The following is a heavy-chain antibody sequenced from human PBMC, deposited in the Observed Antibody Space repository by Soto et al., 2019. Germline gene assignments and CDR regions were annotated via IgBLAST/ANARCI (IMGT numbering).Heavy chain of an antibody. CDR3: ARVFCRGDCYSPLDY. CDR1: GFTFSNFG. Sequence: AGGSLRLSCVASGFTFSNFGLNGVRQAPGKGLEWVSSISSSDKYIYYADSVKGRFTVSRDNAKNSLSLQMNSLRADDTAVYYCARVFCRGDCYSPLDYWGQGTLVTVSS. CDR2: ISSSDKYI. J-gene: IGHJ4*02. D-gene: IGHD2-21*02. V-gene: IGHV3-21*01.